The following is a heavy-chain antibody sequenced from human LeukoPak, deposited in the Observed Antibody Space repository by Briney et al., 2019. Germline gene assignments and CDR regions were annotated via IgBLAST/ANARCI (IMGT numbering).Heavy chain of an antibody. CDR1: GGSISSSSYY. Sequence: SETLSLTCTVSGGSISSSSYYWGWIRQPPGKGLEWIGSIYYSGSTYYNPSLKSRVTISVDTSKNQFSLKLSSVTAADTAVYCCARLLPPVVVVAATRDYWGQGTLVTVSS. CDR2: IYYSGST. V-gene: IGHV4-39*01. D-gene: IGHD2-15*01. J-gene: IGHJ4*02. CDR3: ARLLPPVVVVAATRDY.